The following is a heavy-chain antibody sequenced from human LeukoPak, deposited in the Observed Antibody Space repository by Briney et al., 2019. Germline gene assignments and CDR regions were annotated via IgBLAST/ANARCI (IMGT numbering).Heavy chain of an antibody. Sequence: GGSLRLSCAASGFTFSNTSMNWVRQAPGKGLEWVGRIKTKSYGGTTDYAAPVKGRFTISRDDLKATLYLQMNSLKTEDTAVYYCVTTLSWGPGTLVAVSS. J-gene: IGHJ5*02. CDR3: VTTLS. V-gene: IGHV3-15*01. CDR2: IKTKSYGGTT. CDR1: GFTFSNTS.